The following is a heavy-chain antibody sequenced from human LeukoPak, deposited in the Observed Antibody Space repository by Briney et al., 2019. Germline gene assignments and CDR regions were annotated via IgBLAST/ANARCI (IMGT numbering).Heavy chain of an antibody. V-gene: IGHV3-33*01. Sequence: GGSLRLSCAASGFTFSSYGMHWVRQAPGKGLEWVAVIWYGGSNKYYADSVKGRSTISRDNSKNTLYLQMNSLRAEDTPVYYCAREGRGISAFDIWGQGTMVTVSS. CDR3: AREGRGISAFDI. CDR1: GFTFSSYG. J-gene: IGHJ3*02. D-gene: IGHD3-10*01. CDR2: IWYGGSNK.